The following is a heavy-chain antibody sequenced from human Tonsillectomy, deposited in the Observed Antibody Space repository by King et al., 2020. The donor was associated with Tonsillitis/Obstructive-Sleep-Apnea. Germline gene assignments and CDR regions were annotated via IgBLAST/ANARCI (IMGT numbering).Heavy chain of an antibody. Sequence: QVHLVESGGGVVQPGRSLRLSCAASGFTFRTYGIHWVRQAPGKGLEWVAIISYDGSNKYYADSVKGRFTISRDNSKNTLYLQMNSLRAEDTAVYYCAKDLTLPQNVEWLLYGGFDYWGQGTLVTVSS. CDR3: AKDLTLPQNVEWLLYGGFDY. J-gene: IGHJ4*02. CDR2: ISYDGSNK. CDR1: GFTFRTYG. D-gene: IGHD3-3*01. V-gene: IGHV3-30*18.